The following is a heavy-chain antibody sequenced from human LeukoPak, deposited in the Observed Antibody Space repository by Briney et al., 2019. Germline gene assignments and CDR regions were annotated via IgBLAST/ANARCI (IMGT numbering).Heavy chain of an antibody. D-gene: IGHD3-22*01. CDR3: ARVGDNYGRSGYYFDY. CDR2: IYYSGST. V-gene: IGHV4-59*01. Sequence: PSETLSLTCIVSGGSISSYYWTWMRQPPGKGLEWIGYIYYSGSTDYNPSLKSRVTISVDTSKNQFSLNLSSVTAADTAVYYCARVGDNYGRSGYYFDYWGQGTLVTVSS. J-gene: IGHJ4*02. CDR1: GGSISSYY.